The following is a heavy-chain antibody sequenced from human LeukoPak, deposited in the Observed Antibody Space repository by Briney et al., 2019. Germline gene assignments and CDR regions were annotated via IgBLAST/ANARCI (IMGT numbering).Heavy chain of an antibody. J-gene: IGHJ4*02. D-gene: IGHD4-11*01. CDR2: TRDKATSYTT. CDR1: GFTFSDHY. CDR3: ARVGVMKTTVDY. Sequence: GGSLRLSCAASGFTFSDHYMAWVRQAPGRGLEWVGRTRDKATSYTTDYAASVKGRFTISRDDSRNSLSLQMHSLKSEDTAVYYCARVGVMKTTVDYWGQGVLVTVSS. V-gene: IGHV3-72*01.